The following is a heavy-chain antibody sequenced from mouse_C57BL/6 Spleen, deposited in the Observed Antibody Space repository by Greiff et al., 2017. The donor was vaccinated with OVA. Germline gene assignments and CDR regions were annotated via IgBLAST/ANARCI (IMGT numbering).Heavy chain of an antibody. D-gene: IGHD1-1*01. J-gene: IGHJ2*01. CDR2: IHPNSGST. V-gene: IGHV1-64*01. CDR3: AIPETTVVPFDY. CDR1: GYTFTSYW. Sequence: VQLQQPGAELVKPGASVKLSCKASGYTFTSYWMPWVKQRPGQGLEWIGMIHPNSGSTNYNEKFKSKATLTVDKSSSTAYMQLSSLTSEDAAVYYCAIPETTVVPFDYWGQGTTLTVSS.